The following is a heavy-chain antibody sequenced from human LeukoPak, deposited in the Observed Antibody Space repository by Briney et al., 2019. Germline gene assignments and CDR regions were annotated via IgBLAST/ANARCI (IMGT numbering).Heavy chain of an antibody. CDR3: TRDRKYYEI. Sequence: SETLSLTCTVSGRSISDYYWSWIRHPPGERLEWIRYIYYTGTTTYNPSLKSRATLSIDTSKNQFSLKLSSVTAADTAVYFCTRDRKYYEIWGQGTMVTVSS. D-gene: IGHD1-14*01. CDR1: GRSISDYY. CDR2: IYYTGTT. J-gene: IGHJ3*02. V-gene: IGHV4-59*01.